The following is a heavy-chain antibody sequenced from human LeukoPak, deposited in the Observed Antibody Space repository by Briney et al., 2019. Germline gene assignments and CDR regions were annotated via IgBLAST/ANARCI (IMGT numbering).Heavy chain of an antibody. CDR1: GFTFSNYE. V-gene: IGHV3-48*03. CDR2: ISSSGSSI. J-gene: IGHJ4*02. CDR3: ARDLDLFDY. Sequence: GGSLRLSCAASGFTFSNYEMNWVRQAPGKGLEWVSYISSSGSSIDYADSVKGRFTVSRDNAKNSLYLQMNSLRAEDTAVYYCARDLDLFDYWGQGTLVTVSS.